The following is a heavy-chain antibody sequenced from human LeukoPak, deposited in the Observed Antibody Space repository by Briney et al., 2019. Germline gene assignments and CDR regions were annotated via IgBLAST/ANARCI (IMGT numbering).Heavy chain of an antibody. V-gene: IGHV3-15*01. CDR1: GFTFSNAW. Sequence: GGSLRLSCAASGFTFSNAWMSWVRQAPGKGLEWVGRIKSNTDGGTTDYAAPVKGRFTISRDDSKDTLFLQMNSLKTEDTAVYYCTTDLSELDDSGYYAKYFHHWGQGTLVSVSS. CDR3: TTDLSELDDSGYYAKYFHH. J-gene: IGHJ1*01. D-gene: IGHD3-22*01. CDR2: IKSNTDGGTT.